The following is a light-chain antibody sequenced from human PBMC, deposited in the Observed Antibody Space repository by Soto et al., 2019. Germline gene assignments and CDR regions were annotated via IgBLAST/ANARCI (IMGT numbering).Light chain of an antibody. Sequence: EIVMTQSPATLSVSPGERATLSCWASQSVSSNLAWYQQRPGQAPRLLIYAASTRAAGIPARFSGSGSGTDFTLTISGLQSEDSAVYYCQQYNDWPPELTFGGGTEVEIK. V-gene: IGKV3-15*01. CDR3: QQYNDWPPELT. CDR1: QSVSSN. J-gene: IGKJ4*01. CDR2: AAS.